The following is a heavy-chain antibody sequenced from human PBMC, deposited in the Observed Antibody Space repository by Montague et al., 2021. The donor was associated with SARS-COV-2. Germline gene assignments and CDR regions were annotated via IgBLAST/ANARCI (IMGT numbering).Heavy chain of an antibody. Sequence: SETRSLTCSVSGGSITDRTYYWGCIRQSPGKGLEWIGAINYSGATYYNPSLKSRVTISLDTAKNQFSLKMTSVTAADTAVYYCARRWGIAAAGNWGQGTLVTVSS. V-gene: IGHV4-39*01. CDR1: GGSITDRTYY. J-gene: IGHJ4*02. D-gene: IGHD6-13*01. CDR3: ARRWGIAAAGN. CDR2: INYSGAT.